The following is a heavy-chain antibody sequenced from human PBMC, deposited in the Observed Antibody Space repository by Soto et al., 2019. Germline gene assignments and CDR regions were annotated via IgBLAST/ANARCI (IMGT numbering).Heavy chain of an antibody. CDR3: ARLQTAVPHY. CDR1: GDSIRGSPYY. CDR2: IFHDGYI. J-gene: IGHJ4*02. Sequence: QVQLQESGPGLVMPSETLSLTCSVSGDSIRGSPYYWGWIRQPPGKRLEWIGSIFHDGYIVYTPSLKSRVTISVDTSKNPFSLKLTSVAAADTAIYFGARLQTAVPHYWGQGILVTGSS. V-gene: IGHV4-39*01. D-gene: IGHD6-13*01.